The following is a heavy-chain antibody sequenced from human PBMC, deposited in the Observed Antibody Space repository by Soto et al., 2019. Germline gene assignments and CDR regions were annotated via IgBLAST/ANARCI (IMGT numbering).Heavy chain of an antibody. CDR3: ARESYYDDSSGGIDY. CDR2: IYYRGST. V-gene: IGHV4-59*01. CDR1: GGSISSYY. J-gene: IGHJ4*02. D-gene: IGHD3-22*01. Sequence: QVQLQESGPGLVKPSETLSLTCTVSGGSISSYYWSWIRQPPGKGLEGLGYIYYRGSTNYNPSLKTRVTVSVDTSKNQFSLKLGAVTAADTAVYYCARESYYDDSSGGIDYWGQGTLVTVSS.